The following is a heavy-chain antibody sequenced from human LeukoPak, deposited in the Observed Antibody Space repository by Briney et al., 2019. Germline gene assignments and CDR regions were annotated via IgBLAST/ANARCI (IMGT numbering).Heavy chain of an antibody. D-gene: IGHD3-22*01. Sequence: PGGSLRLSCAASAFTFSRSYLGWVRQAPGQGLEWVSSMSGAGDIAHYAESVRGRFTISRDNSRNTLYLQMNSLRADDTAVYYCAKLKSPLIVVGAWGQGIRVAVSS. J-gene: IGHJ5*02. CDR2: MSGAGDIA. CDR1: AFTFSRSY. CDR3: AKLKSPLIVVGA. V-gene: IGHV3-23*01.